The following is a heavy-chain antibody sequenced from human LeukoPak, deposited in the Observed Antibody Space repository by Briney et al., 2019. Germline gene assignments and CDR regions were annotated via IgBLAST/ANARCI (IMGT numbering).Heavy chain of an antibody. V-gene: IGHV4-59*12. Sequence: KPSETLSLTCTVSGGSISSYYWSWIRQPPGKGLEWIGYIYYSGSTNYNPSLKSRVTISVDTSKNQFSLKLSSVTAADTAVYYCARGLEYITMDLNSNWFDPWGQGTLVTVSS. CDR1: GGSISSYY. CDR2: IYYSGST. D-gene: IGHD3-10*01. J-gene: IGHJ5*02. CDR3: ARGLEYITMDLNSNWFDP.